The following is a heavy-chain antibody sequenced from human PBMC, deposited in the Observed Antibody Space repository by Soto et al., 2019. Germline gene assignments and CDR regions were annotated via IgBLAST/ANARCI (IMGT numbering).Heavy chain of an antibody. Sequence: SETLSLTCTVSGGSISSYYWSWIRQPPGKGLEWIGYIYYSGSTNYNPSLKSRVTISVDTSKNQFSLKLSSVTAADTAVYYCARSGPTNHFDYWGQGTLVTVSS. D-gene: IGHD5-12*01. CDR2: IYYSGST. V-gene: IGHV4-59*01. CDR1: GGSISSYY. CDR3: ARSGPTNHFDY. J-gene: IGHJ4*02.